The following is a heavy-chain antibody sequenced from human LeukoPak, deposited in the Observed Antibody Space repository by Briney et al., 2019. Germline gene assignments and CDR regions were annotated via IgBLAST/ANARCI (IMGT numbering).Heavy chain of an antibody. CDR1: GFTFSNYA. CDR3: AKGDYYNSGSYST. CDR2: ISGSGGST. D-gene: IGHD3-10*01. J-gene: IGHJ4*02. V-gene: IGHV3-23*01. Sequence: PGGSLRLSCAASGFTFSNYAMNWVRQAPGRGLEWVSAISGSGGSTYYADSVKGRFTISRDNSKNTLYLQMNSLRADDTAVYYCAKGDYYNSGSYSTWGQGTLVTVSS.